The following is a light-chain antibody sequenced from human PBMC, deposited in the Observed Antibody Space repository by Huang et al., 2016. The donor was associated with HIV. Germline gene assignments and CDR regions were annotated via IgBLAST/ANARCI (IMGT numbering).Light chain of an antibody. CDR2: DAS. CDR3: QQRSNWAPIT. CDR1: QSFSSY. J-gene: IGKJ4*01. Sequence: EIVLPQSPATLSLSPGERATLSCRASQSFSSYLAWYQQKPGQAPRLLIYDASNRATGSPARFRGSGSGTDRTLTISSLEPEDCAVYYCQQRSNWAPITFGGGTKVEIK. V-gene: IGKV3-11*01.